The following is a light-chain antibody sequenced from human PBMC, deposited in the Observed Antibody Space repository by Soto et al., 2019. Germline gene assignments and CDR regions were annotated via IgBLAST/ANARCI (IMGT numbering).Light chain of an antibody. J-gene: IGKJ4*01. CDR2: GAS. CDR3: QQANSFPLT. CDR1: QGISTW. V-gene: IGKV1-12*01. Sequence: DIQMTQSPSSVSASVGDRVTITCRAGQGISTWLAWNQQKPGKAPSLLIFGASSLHSGIPSRFSGSGSGTDFTLIISSLQPEDFATYYCQQANSFPLTFGGGTKVDIK.